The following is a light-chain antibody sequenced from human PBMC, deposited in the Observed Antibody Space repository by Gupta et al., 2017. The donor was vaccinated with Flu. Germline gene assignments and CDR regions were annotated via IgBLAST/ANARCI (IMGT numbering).Light chain of an antibody. V-gene: IGKV1-9*01. CDR3: QQLNGHPYN. CDR1: QGISTY. CDR2: AAS. J-gene: IGKJ2*01. Sequence: DIQLTQSPSFVSASVGDRVTITCRASQGISTYLAWYQQKPGKVPKLLIFAASTLQSGVPPRFSGSGSGTEFILTISSLQPEDFASYYCQQLNGHPYNCGQGTKLEI.